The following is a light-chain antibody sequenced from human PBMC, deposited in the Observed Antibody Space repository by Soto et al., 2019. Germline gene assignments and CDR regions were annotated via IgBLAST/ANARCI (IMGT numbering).Light chain of an antibody. CDR3: QQYDNWPLT. V-gene: IGKV3-15*01. J-gene: IGKJ4*01. CDR1: QSVYSN. Sequence: EIVMTQSLATLSVSPGERATLSCRASQSVYSNLAWYQQKPGQAPRFLIYGASTRATGIPARFSGSGSGTEFTLTISSLQSEDFAVYYCQQYDNWPLTFGGGTKVDIK. CDR2: GAS.